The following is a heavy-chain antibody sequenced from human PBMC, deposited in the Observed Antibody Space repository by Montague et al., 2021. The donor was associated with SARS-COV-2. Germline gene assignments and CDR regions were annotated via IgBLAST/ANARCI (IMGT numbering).Heavy chain of an antibody. J-gene: IGHJ4*02. D-gene: IGHD6-13*01. CDR3: ANRGIAAAGSYRYYFDY. CDR1: GLPFSYYV. CDR2: IRGSGGST. Sequence: SLILSCEASGLPFSYYVMSWFRQAPVKGLEWVSPIRGSGGSTNYSDSVKGLFTISRDNSENTLYLQMNTLRAEDTAVYYCANRGIAAAGSYRYYFDYWGQGTLVTVSS. V-gene: IGHV3-23*01.